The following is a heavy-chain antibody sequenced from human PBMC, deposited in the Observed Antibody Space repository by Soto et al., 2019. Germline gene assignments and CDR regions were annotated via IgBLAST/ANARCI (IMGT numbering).Heavy chain of an antibody. CDR3: ARKGGGGYYYYSSGFFDY. V-gene: IGHV4-4*02. Sequence: QVQLQESGPGLVKPSGTLSLTCAVSGGSISSSNWWSWVRQPPGKGLEWIGEIYHSGSTNYNPSLQSRVTISVDKSKNQFSLKLSSVTAADTAVYYCARKGGGGYYYYSSGFFDYWGQGTLVTVSS. D-gene: IGHD3-22*01. J-gene: IGHJ4*02. CDR1: GGSISSSNW. CDR2: IYHSGST.